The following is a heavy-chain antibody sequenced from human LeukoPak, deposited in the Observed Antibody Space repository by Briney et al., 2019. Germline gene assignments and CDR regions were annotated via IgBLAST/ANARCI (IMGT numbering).Heavy chain of an antibody. J-gene: IGHJ4*02. CDR3: AKDVGKWESLHFFDY. D-gene: IGHD1-26*01. CDR1: GGTFSSYA. CDR2: IIPIFGTA. V-gene: IGHV1-69*13. Sequence: SVKVSCKASGGTFSSYAISWVRQAPGQGLEWMGGIIPIFGTANYAQEFQGRVTITADESTSTAYMELSSLRSEDTAVYYCAKDVGKWESLHFFDYWGQGTLVTVSS.